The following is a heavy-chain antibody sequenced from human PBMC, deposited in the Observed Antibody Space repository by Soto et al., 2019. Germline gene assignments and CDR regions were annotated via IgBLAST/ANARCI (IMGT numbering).Heavy chain of an antibody. V-gene: IGHV5-51*01. Sequence: TGESLKISCKGSGYTFTNYWIGWVRQMPGKGLEWMGIIYPGDSDTKYNPSFQGQVTISADKSITTTYLRWTSLKASDTAIYYCTASTFYYGMDVWGQGTTVTVSS. CDR2: IYPGDSDT. CDR1: GYTFTNYW. CDR3: TASTFYYGMDV. J-gene: IGHJ6*02.